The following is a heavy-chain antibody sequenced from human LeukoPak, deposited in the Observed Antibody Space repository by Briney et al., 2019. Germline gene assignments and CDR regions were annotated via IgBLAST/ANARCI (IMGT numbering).Heavy chain of an antibody. J-gene: IGHJ6*03. V-gene: IGHV1-2*02. Sequence: ASVKVSCKASGYIFNGYYMHWVRQAPGQELEWMGWINPNSGDTNYAQKFQGRVTMTRDTSTSTVYMELSSLRSEDTAVYYCVIAAPNYYYYYMDVWGKGTTVTVSS. CDR1: GYIFNGYY. D-gene: IGHD6-6*01. CDR3: VIAAPNYYYYYMDV. CDR2: INPNSGDT.